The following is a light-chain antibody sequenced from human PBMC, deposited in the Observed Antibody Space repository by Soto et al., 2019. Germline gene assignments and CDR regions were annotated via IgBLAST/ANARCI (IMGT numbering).Light chain of an antibody. V-gene: IGKV1-5*03. Sequence: DIQMTQSPSTLSASVGDRVTITCRASQSVGSWLAWYQQQPGKAPKLLIYKPSRLESGVPSRFSGSESGTEFTLTISNLQPDDFATYYCQQYHKFWTFGQGTKVEIK. J-gene: IGKJ1*01. CDR2: KPS. CDR3: QQYHKFWT. CDR1: QSVGSW.